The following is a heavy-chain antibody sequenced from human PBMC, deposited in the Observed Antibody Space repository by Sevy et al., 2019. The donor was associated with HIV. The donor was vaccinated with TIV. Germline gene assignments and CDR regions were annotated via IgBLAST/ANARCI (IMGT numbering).Heavy chain of an antibody. J-gene: IGHJ4*02. CDR1: GVSVSSDTYY. D-gene: IGHD3-22*01. V-gene: IGHV4-61*01. CDR2: VYHTGST. CDR3: AREPYFFDKSGYYWDY. Sequence: SETLSLTCAVSGVSVSSDTYYWSWFRQPPGKGLEWIGYVYHTGSTNYRPSFKSRVTISVDTSKNQFSLRLFSVAAADTAVYYCAREPYFFDKSGYYWDYWGQGALVTVSS.